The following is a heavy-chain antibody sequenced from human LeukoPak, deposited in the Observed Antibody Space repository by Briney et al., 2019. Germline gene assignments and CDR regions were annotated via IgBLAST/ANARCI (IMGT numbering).Heavy chain of an antibody. J-gene: IGHJ4*02. CDR3: ARGAGGPAGMDY. CDR2: INHSGST. CDR1: GGSFSGYY. Sequence: SGTLSLTCAVYGGSFSGYYWSWIRQPPGKGLEWIGEINHSGSTNYNPSLKSRVTISVDTSKNQFSLKLSSVTAADTAVYYCARGAGGPAGMDYWGQGTLVTVSS. D-gene: IGHD2-2*01. V-gene: IGHV4-34*01.